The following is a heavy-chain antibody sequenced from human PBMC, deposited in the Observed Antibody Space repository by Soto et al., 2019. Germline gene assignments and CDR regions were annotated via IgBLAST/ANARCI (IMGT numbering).Heavy chain of an antibody. CDR3: ARGVGAYYFDY. CDR2: IIPIFGTT. D-gene: IGHD1-26*01. V-gene: IGHV1-69*01. J-gene: IGHJ4*02. Sequence: QVQLVQSGVEVKKPGSSVKVSSKASGGTFSPYAITWVRQAPGQGLEGLGGIIPIFGTTDYARKFQGRVTITAAESTSTVFIELSSLTSEDTAVYYCARGVGAYYFDYWGQGTLVTVSS. CDR1: GGTFSPYA.